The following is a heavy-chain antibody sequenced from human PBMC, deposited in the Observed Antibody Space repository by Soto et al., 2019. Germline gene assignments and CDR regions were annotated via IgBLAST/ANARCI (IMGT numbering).Heavy chain of an antibody. CDR2: IYYSGST. CDR3: ARAGGDDFWSGYYGAFDI. Sequence: PSETLFLTCTVSGGSISSGGYYWSWIRQHPGKGLGGVGYIYYSGSTYYNPSLKSRVTISVEKSKKQLSLKLSSVTAADTAVYYCARAGGDDFWSGYYGAFDIWGQGTMVSVSS. CDR1: GGSISSGGYY. J-gene: IGHJ3*02. V-gene: IGHV4-31*03. D-gene: IGHD3-3*01.